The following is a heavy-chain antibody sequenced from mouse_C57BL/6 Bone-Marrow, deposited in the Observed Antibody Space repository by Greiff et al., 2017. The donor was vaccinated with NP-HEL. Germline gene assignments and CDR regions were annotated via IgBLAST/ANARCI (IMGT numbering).Heavy chain of an antibody. CDR2: IYPGSGST. CDR1: GYTFTSYW. CDR3: ARGRLYGSSPFDY. V-gene: IGHV1-55*01. J-gene: IGHJ2*01. D-gene: IGHD1-1*01. Sequence: QVQLQQPGAELVKPGASVKMSCKASGYTFTSYWLTWVKQRPGQGLEWIGDIYPGSGSTNYNEKFKSKATLTVDTSSSTAYMQLSSLTSEDSAVYYCARGRLYGSSPFDYWGQGTTLTVSS.